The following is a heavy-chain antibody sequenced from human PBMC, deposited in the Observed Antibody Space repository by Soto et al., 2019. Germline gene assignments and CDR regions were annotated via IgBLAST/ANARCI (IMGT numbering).Heavy chain of an antibody. CDR2: IIPIFGTA. V-gene: IGHV1-69*01. D-gene: IGHD3-10*01. J-gene: IGHJ4*02. CDR3: ARVGRGPRYFDY. Sequence: QVQLVQSGAEVKKPGSSVKVSCKASGGTFSSYAISWVRQAPGQGLEWMGGIIPIFGTANYAQKFQGRVTITADESTSTAYMEVRSLRSEDTAVYYCARVGRGPRYFDYWGQGTLVTVSS. CDR1: GGTFSSYA.